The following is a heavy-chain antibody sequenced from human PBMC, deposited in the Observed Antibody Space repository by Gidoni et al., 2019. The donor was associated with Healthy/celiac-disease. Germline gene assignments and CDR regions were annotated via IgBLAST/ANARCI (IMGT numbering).Heavy chain of an antibody. Sequence: EVQLVESGGGLVQPGGSLRLSCAASGFTVSSNYMSWVRQAPGKGLEGVSVIYSGGSTYYADSVKGRFTISRDNSKNTLYLQMNSLRAEDTAVYYCAGAYSSSSPIYYYYGMDVWGQGTTVTVSS. CDR1: GFTVSSNY. V-gene: IGHV3-66*01. CDR3: AGAYSSSSPIYYYYGMDV. J-gene: IGHJ6*02. D-gene: IGHD6-13*01. CDR2: IYSGGST.